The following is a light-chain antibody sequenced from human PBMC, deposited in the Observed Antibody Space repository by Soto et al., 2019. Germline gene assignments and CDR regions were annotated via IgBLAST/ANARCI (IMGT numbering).Light chain of an antibody. CDR1: SSDVGGYNS. V-gene: IGLV2-11*01. CDR3: CSYAGSYTVV. CDR2: DVS. J-gene: IGLJ2*01. Sequence: QSALTQPRSVSGSPGQSVTISCTGTSSDVGGYNSVSWYQQHPGKVPKLMIYDVSNRPSGVPDRFSGSKSGNTASLTISGLQADDEADYYCCSYAGSYTVVFGGGTKVTVL.